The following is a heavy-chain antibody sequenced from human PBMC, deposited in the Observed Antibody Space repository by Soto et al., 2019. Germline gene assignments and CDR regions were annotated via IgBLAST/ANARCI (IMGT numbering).Heavy chain of an antibody. Sequence: SVKVSCKASGYTFTNHGISWVRQAPGQGLEWVGWVSGYNDKTKSAQKFKGRVTMTTDTSTSTAYMELRSLRSDDTAVYYCARDFYPVAYFFDYWGQGTLVTVSS. CDR2: VSGYNDKT. D-gene: IGHD2-21*01. CDR1: GYTFTNHG. CDR3: ARDFYPVAYFFDY. J-gene: IGHJ4*02. V-gene: IGHV1-18*04.